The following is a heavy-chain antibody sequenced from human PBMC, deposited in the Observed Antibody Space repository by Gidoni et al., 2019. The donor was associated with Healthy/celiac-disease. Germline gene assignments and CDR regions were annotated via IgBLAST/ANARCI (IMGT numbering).Heavy chain of an antibody. CDR3: ARRRVEQQLVSENWFDP. V-gene: IGHV5-51*03. CDR2: IYPGDSDT. J-gene: IGHJ5*02. Sequence: EVQLVQSGAEVKKPGESLKISCKGSGYSFTSYWIGWVRQMPGKGLEWMVIIYPGDSDTRYSPSFQGQVTISADKSISTAYLQWSSLKASDTAMYYCARRRVEQQLVSENWFDPWGQGTLVTVSS. CDR1: GYSFTSYW. D-gene: IGHD6-13*01.